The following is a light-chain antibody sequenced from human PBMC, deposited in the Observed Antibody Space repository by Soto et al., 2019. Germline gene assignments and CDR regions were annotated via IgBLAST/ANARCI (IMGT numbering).Light chain of an antibody. Sequence: EIVVTQSPVTLSVSPGERATLSCRASQSVNSDLAWYQQKPGQAPRLLVYGASSRATGIPDRFSGSGSGTEFTLTISTLQPDDFATYYCQQYTNYPWTFGQGTKVDIK. CDR1: QSVNSD. J-gene: IGKJ1*01. CDR3: QQYTNYPWT. CDR2: GAS. V-gene: IGKV3D-15*01.